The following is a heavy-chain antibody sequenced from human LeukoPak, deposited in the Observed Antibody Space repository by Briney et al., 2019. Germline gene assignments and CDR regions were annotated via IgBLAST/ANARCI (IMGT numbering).Heavy chain of an antibody. CDR1: GFTFSNYG. J-gene: IGHJ4*02. Sequence: GGSLRLSCEASGFTFSNYGMRWVRQAPGKGLEWVSVIYYDGSNTYYADSVKGRFTISRDNSRNSYLLQMNILEADNKAPYYRARVFRYGAIDWWGLGMLVTVS. V-gene: IGHV3-33*03. CDR3: ARVFRYGAIDW. CDR2: IYYDGSNT. D-gene: IGHD3-9*01.